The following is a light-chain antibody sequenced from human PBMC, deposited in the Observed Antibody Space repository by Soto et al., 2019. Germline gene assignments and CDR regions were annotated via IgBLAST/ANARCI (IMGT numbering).Light chain of an antibody. CDR3: HQYNYYRPT. V-gene: IGKV1-5*01. CDR2: DAS. Sequence: DIQVTQSPSTLSASVGDRVTITCRASQPISTWLAWYQEKPGKAPKLLIYDASSLEGGVPSRFSGSGSGTEFTLTIISLQPDDFATYYGHQYNYYRPTFGQGTKVDIK. CDR1: QPISTW. J-gene: IGKJ1*01.